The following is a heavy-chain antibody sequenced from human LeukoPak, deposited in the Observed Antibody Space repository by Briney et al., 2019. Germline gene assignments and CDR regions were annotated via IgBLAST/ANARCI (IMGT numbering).Heavy chain of an antibody. V-gene: IGHV3-30*02. J-gene: IGHJ4*02. CDR3: ARDSVGATGTQHFDY. D-gene: IGHD1-26*01. Sequence: PGGSLRLSCAASGFTFSSYGMHWVRQAPGKGLEWVAFIRYDGSNKYYADSVKGRFTISRDNSKNTLYLQMNSLRAEDTAVYYCARDSVGATGTQHFDYWGQGTLVTVSP. CDR1: GFTFSSYG. CDR2: IRYDGSNK.